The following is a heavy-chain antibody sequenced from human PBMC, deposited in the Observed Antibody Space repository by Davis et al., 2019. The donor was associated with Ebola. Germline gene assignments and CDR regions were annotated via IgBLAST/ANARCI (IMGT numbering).Heavy chain of an antibody. CDR3: ARIITGTLYYYYYGMDV. J-gene: IGHJ6*02. CDR1: GFPFSHYG. D-gene: IGHD1-7*01. Sequence: GESLKISCAASGFPFSHYGMHWVRQAPGKGLEGVSYISSNSSTIYYADSVKGRFTISRDNAKNSLYLQMNSLRDEDTAVYYCARIITGTLYYYYYGMDVWGQGTTVTVSS. V-gene: IGHV3-48*02. CDR2: ISSNSSTI.